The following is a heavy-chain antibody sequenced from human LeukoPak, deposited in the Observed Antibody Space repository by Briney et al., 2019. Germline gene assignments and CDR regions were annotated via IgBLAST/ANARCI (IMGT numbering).Heavy chain of an antibody. Sequence: SETLSLTCTVSGGSISSSSYYWGWIRQPPGKGLEWIGSIYYSGSTYYNPSLKSRGTISVDTSKNEFSLKLSSVTAADTAVYYCARDSLYGSGTYAASYAGSYYYYYMDVWGKGTTVTISS. CDR2: IYYSGST. J-gene: IGHJ6*03. D-gene: IGHD3-10*01. CDR3: ARDSLYGSGTYAASYAGSYYYYYMDV. V-gene: IGHV4-39*07. CDR1: GGSISSSSYY.